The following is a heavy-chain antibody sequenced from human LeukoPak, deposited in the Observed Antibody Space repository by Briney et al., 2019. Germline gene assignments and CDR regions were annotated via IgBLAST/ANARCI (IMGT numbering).Heavy chain of an antibody. J-gene: IGHJ4*02. CDR3: ASPNGRSVAGIDY. Sequence: PGGSLRLSCAASGFTFSSYGMHWVRQAPGKGLEWVAFIRYDGSNKYYADSVKGRFTSSRDNAKNTLYLQMNSLGAEDTAVYYCASPNGRSVAGIDYWGQGTLVTVSS. CDR2: IRYDGSNK. V-gene: IGHV3-30*02. CDR1: GFTFSSYG. D-gene: IGHD6-19*01.